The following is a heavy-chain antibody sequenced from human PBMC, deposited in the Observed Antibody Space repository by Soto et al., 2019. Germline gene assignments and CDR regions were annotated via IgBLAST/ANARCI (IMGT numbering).Heavy chain of an antibody. D-gene: IGHD2-8*01. CDR2: ISWNSENI. Sequence: EVQLVESGGGLVQPGRSLRLSCAASGFTFDDFAMHWVRQAPGKSLEWVSVISWNSENIGYADSVRGRFTISRDNAKNSVYLQMDSLRPEDTALYYCAREGHDTLYAEYLQHWGQGTVVTVSS. CDR1: GFTFDDFA. V-gene: IGHV3-9*01. J-gene: IGHJ1*01. CDR3: AREGHDTLYAEYLQH.